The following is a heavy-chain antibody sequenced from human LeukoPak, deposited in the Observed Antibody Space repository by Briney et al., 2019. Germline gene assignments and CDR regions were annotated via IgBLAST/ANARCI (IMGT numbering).Heavy chain of an antibody. CDR2: IYYTGST. Sequence: PSETLSLTCTVSGGSISTYYWSWIRQPSGKGLEWIGNIYYTGSTIYNPSLESRVTMSVDTSKNQFSLKLSSVTAADTAVYYCAREGGSYLDAFDIWGQGTMVTVSS. D-gene: IGHD1-26*01. J-gene: IGHJ3*02. CDR1: GGSISTYY. CDR3: AREGGSYLDAFDI. V-gene: IGHV4-59*01.